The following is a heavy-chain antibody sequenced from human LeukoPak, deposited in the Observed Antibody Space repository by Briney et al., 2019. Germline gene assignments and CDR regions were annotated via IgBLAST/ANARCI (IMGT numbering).Heavy chain of an antibody. V-gene: IGHV3-21*01. CDR3: ARANDNYYYYYMDV. CDR2: ISSISSYI. J-gene: IGHJ6*03. CDR1: GFTFSSYS. D-gene: IGHD3-9*01. Sequence: GGSLRLSCAASGFTFSSYSMSWVRQAPGKGLEWVSSISSISSYIYYADSVKGRFTISRDNAKNSLYLQMNSLRAEDTAVYYCARANDNYYYYYMDVWGKGTTVTISS.